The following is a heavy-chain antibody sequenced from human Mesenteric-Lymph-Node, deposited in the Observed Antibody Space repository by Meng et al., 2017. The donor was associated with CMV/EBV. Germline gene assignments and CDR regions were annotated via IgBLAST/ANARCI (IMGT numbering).Heavy chain of an antibody. J-gene: IGHJ6*02. D-gene: IGHD2-2*01. CDR3: AKDRCGSASCSLGMDV. CDR1: GFTFSNSD. Sequence: GGSLRLSCAASGFTFSNSDMNWVRQAPGKGLEWVSGVSWNGSRTHYADSVKGRFIISRDNSRNFLYQQMNSLRPEDTAVYYCAKDRCGSASCSLGMDVWGQGTTVTVSS. V-gene: IGHV3-19*01. CDR2: VSWNGSRT.